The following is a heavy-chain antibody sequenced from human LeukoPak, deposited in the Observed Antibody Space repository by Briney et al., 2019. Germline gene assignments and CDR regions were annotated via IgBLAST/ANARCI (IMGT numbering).Heavy chain of an antibody. CDR2: INPKSGGT. V-gene: IGHV1-2*02. Sequence: ASVKVSCKASGYSFTGHYMHWVRQAPGQGLEWMGWINPKSGGTNYAQKFQGRVTMTRDTSISTAYMELSRLRSDDTAVYYCARDVDTAMVNYFDYWGQGTLVTVSS. J-gene: IGHJ4*02. CDR1: GYSFTGHY. D-gene: IGHD5-18*01. CDR3: ARDVDTAMVNYFDY.